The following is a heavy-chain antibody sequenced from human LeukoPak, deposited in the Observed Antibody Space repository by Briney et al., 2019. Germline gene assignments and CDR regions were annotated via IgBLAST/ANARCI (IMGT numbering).Heavy chain of an antibody. V-gene: IGHV1-18*01. J-gene: IGHJ5*02. CDR1: GYIFTSYG. CDR3: ARDNSVRDEAWWFNP. CDR2: INPYNGNT. D-gene: IGHD5-24*01. Sequence: ASVKVSCKASGYIFTSYGISWVRQAPVQGLEWMGWINPYNGNTKYAQKFQGRVTMTTDTYTNTAYMELRSLRSDDTAVYYCARDNSVRDEAWWFNPWGQGTLVTVSS.